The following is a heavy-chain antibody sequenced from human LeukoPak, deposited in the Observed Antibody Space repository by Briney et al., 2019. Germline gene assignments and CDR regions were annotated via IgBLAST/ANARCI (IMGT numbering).Heavy chain of an antibody. J-gene: IGHJ4*02. CDR1: GFTFSSYA. D-gene: IGHD3-10*01. CDR3: AKVAKYYYGSETYYFFEH. Sequence: PGGSLRLSCAASGFTFSSYAMHWVRQAPGKGLEWVAFIRYDENNKYYADSVKGRFTISRDNAKNSLYLQMNSLRVEDTAVFYCAKVAKYYYGSETYYFFEHWGQGTPVTASS. V-gene: IGHV3-30*02. CDR2: IRYDENNK.